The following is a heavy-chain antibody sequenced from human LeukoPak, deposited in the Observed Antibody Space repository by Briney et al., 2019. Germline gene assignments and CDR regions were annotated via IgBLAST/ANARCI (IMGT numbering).Heavy chain of an antibody. CDR1: GFTFSSYS. CDR3: ARGYSSSPLGDY. J-gene: IGHJ4*02. CDR2: ISSSSSYI. Sequence: PGGSLRLSCAASGFTFSSYSMNWVRQAPGKGLKWVSSISSSSSYIYYADSVKGRFTISRDNAKNSLYLQMNSLRAEDTAVYYCARGYSSSPLGDYWGQGTLVTVSS. V-gene: IGHV3-21*01. D-gene: IGHD6-6*01.